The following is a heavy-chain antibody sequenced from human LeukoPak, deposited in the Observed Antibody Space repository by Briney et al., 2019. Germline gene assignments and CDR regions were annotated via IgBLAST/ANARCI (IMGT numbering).Heavy chain of an antibody. CDR1: GGSISSSSYY. J-gene: IGHJ4*02. V-gene: IGHV4-39*07. D-gene: IGHD3-10*01. Sequence: SETLSLTCTVSGGSISSSSYYWGWIRQPPGKGLEWIGSIDCSGSTYYNPSLKSRVTISVDTSKNQFSLKLSSVTAADTAVYYCARLRVRGVIIRDYWGQGTLVTVSS. CDR3: ARLRVRGVIIRDY. CDR2: IDCSGST.